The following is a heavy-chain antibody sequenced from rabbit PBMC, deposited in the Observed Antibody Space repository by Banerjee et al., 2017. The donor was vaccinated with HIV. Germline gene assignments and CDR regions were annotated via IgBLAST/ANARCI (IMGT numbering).Heavy chain of an antibody. Sequence: QQQLVESGGGLVKPGASLTLTCTASGFSFSSNYWLCWVRQAPGKGLEWIACIGAVSTYYATWAKGRFTISKTSSTTVTLQMTSLTAADTATYFCARDAGYAGSNLWGPGTLVTVS. J-gene: IGHJ4*01. CDR1: GFSFSSNYW. CDR3: ARDAGYAGSNL. D-gene: IGHD4-2*01. CDR2: IGAVST. V-gene: IGHV1S45*01.